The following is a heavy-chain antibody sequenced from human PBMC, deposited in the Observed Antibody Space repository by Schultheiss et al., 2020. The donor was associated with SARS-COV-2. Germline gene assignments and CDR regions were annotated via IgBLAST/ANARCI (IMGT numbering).Heavy chain of an antibody. CDR2: IKQDGSEK. D-gene: IGHD2-15*01. V-gene: IGHV3-7*01. CDR3: ATTGGYCSGGSCYSGAEYFQH. Sequence: GGSLRLSCAASGFTFSSYWMHWVRQAPGKGLVWVANIKQDGSEKYYVDSVKGRFTISRDNAKNSLYLQMNSLRAEDTAVYYCATTGGYCSGGSCYSGAEYFQHWGQGTLVTVSS. J-gene: IGHJ1*01. CDR1: GFTFSSYW.